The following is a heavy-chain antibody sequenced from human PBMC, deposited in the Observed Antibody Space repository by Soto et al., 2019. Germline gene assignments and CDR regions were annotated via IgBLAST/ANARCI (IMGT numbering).Heavy chain of an antibody. J-gene: IGHJ5*02. CDR3: ARSAVPIVVVPAARSWFDP. V-gene: IGHV1-2*04. D-gene: IGHD2-2*01. Sequence: EASVKVSCXASGYTFTSYGISWVRQAPGQGLEWMGWISANSGGTNYAQKLQGWVTMTRDTSISTAYMELSRLRSDDTAVYYCARSAVPIVVVPAARSWFDPWGQGTLVTVSS. CDR1: GYTFTSYG. CDR2: ISANSGGT.